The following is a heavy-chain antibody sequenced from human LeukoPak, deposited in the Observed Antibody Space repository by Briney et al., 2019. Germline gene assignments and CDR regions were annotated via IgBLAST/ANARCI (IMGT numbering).Heavy chain of an antibody. V-gene: IGHV1-24*01. D-gene: IGHD6-19*01. Sequence: ASVKVSCKVSGYTLTELSMHWVRQAPGEGLEWMGGFDPEDGETIYAQKFQGRVTMTEDTSTDTAYMELSSLRSEDTAVYYCATAVYTAVAGGFDYWGQGTLVTVSS. CDR3: ATAVYTAVAGGFDY. CDR1: GYTLTELS. J-gene: IGHJ4*02. CDR2: FDPEDGET.